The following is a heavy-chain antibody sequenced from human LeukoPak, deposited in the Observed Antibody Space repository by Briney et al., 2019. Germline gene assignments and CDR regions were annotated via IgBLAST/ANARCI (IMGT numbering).Heavy chain of an antibody. Sequence: EASVKVSCKVSGFTFNNFGVTWLRQAPGKGLGWVGWISEYNGKTDYAQKFQGRVTLTTDTSTSTAYMELRSLRSDDTAVYYCARRGPQLYDYWGQGTLVTVSP. V-gene: IGHV1-18*01. J-gene: IGHJ4*02. CDR1: GFTFNNFG. D-gene: IGHD1-1*01. CDR3: ARRGPQLYDY. CDR2: ISEYNGKT.